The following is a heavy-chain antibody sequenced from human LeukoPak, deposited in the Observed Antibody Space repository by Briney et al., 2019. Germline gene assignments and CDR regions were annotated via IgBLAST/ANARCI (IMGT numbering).Heavy chain of an antibody. J-gene: IGHJ4*02. V-gene: IGHV3-15*04. CDR2: IESKTDGGTT. CDR3: TTDHPGGH. CDR1: GFTFSNAW. D-gene: IGHD3-16*01. Sequence: GGSLRLSCAASGFTFSNAWMSWVRQAPGKGLEWVGRIESKTDGGTTDYAAPVKGRFTISRDDSKNTLYLQMNSLKTEDTAVYYCTTDHPGGHWGQGTLVTVSS.